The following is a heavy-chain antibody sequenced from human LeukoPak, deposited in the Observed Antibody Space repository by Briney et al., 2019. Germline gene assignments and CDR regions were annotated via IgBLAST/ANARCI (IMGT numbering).Heavy chain of an antibody. CDR3: ARGFGSGSPTYNWFDP. V-gene: IGHV6-1*01. CDR2: TYYRSKWYN. Sequence: PSQTLSLTCAISGDSVSSNIAAWNWIRQSPSRGLEWLGRTYYRSKWYNDYAVSVKSRITINPDTSKNQFSLQLNSVTPEDTAVYYCARGFGSGSPTYNWFDPWGREPWSPSPQ. D-gene: IGHD3-10*01. J-gene: IGHJ5*02. CDR1: GDSVSSNIAA.